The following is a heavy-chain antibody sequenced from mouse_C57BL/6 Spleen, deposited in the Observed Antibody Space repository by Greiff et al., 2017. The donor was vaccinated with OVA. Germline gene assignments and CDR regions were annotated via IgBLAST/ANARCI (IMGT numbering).Heavy chain of an antibody. J-gene: IGHJ1*03. CDR3: ARRGGPDWYFDV. CDR2: IYPGDGDT. V-gene: IGHV1-80*01. Sequence: VQRVESGAELVKPGASVKISCKASGYAFSSYWMNWVKQRPGKGLEWIGKIYPGDGDTNYKGKFKGKATLTADKSSSTAYLQLSSLTSEDSAVYFCARRGGPDWYFDVWGTGTTVTVSS. D-gene: IGHD1-1*02. CDR1: GYAFSSYW.